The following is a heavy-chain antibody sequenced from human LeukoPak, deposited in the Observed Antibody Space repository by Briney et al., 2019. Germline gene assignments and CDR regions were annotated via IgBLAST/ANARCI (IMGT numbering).Heavy chain of an antibody. J-gene: IGHJ4*02. V-gene: IGHV3-21*01. CDR2: ISSSSSYI. CDR3: ARVTDILTGYYTLYYFDY. D-gene: IGHD3-9*01. CDR1: GFTFSSYS. Sequence: KPGGSLRLSCAASGFTFSSYSMNWVRQAPGKGLEWVSSISSSSSYIYYADSVKGRFTISRDNAKNSLYLQMNSLRAEDTAVYYCARVTDILTGYYTLYYFDYWGQGTLVTVSS.